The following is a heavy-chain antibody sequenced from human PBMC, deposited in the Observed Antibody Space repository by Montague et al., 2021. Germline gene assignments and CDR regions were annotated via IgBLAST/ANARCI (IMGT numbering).Heavy chain of an antibody. CDR2: LYDSGDT. V-gene: IGHV4-59*03. Sequence: SETLSLTCIVSSGSISSFSWAWIRQAPGKALEWIGHLYDSGDTYYNPPLHSRLTFSLDTSRNQFFLRLTSVTAADTAAYYCARRGRPMGLSHFDYWGQGTLVTVSS. CDR1: SGSISSFS. J-gene: IGHJ4*02. D-gene: IGHD2-8*01. CDR3: ARRGRPMGLSHFDY.